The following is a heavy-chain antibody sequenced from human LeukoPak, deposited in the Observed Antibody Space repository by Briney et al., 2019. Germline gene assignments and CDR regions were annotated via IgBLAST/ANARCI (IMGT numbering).Heavy chain of an antibody. D-gene: IGHD2-21*02. V-gene: IGHV3-9*03. J-gene: IGHJ3*02. CDR1: GFTFDDYA. CDR2: ISWNSGSI. Sequence: GGSLRLSCAASGFTFDDYAMHWVRQAPGKGLEWVSGISWNSGSIGYADSVKGRFTISRDNAKNSLYLQMNSLRAEDMALYYCAMLETADDAFDIWGQGTMVTVSS. CDR3: AMLETADDAFDI.